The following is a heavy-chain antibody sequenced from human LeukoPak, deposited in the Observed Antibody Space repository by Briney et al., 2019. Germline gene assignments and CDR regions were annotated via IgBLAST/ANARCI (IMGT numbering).Heavy chain of an antibody. CDR1: GYTFTGYY. Sequence: ASVKVSCKASGYTFTGYYMHWVRQAPGQGLEWMGIINPSGGSTTYAQKFHGRVTMTRDTSTSTVYMELSNLRSEDTAVYYCDRGRLWEVLDAFDMWGQGTMVTVSS. D-gene: IGHD1-26*01. J-gene: IGHJ3*02. CDR2: INPSGGST. CDR3: DRGRLWEVLDAFDM. V-gene: IGHV1-46*03.